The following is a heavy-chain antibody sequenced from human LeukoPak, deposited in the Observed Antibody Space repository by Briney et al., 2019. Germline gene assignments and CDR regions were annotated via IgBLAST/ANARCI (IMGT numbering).Heavy chain of an antibody. CDR1: GFTFSSYW. V-gene: IGHV3-7*01. J-gene: IGHJ3*02. CDR2: IKQDGSEK. D-gene: IGHD3-9*01. Sequence: GGSLRLSCAASGFTFSSYWVSWVRQAPGKGLEWVANIKQDGSEKYYVDSVKGRFTISRDNAKSSLYLQMNSLRAEDTAVYYCARELRYFDWLLTDDAFDIWGQGTMVTVSS. CDR3: ARELRYFDWLLTDDAFDI.